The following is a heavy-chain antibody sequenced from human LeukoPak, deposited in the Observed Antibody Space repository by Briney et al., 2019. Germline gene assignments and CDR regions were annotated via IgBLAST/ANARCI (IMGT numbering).Heavy chain of an antibody. CDR3: ARAHRTAYYYGSGSYYAY. V-gene: IGHV5-51*01. CDR1: AYSFTSYW. Sequence: GESLKIFCKGSAYSFTSYWIGWVRRMPGQGLEWMGSVYPGDSYTRHSPSFQGQVTISTEKSINHPYLRGRGLEASDTAMYYCARAHRTAYYYGSGSYYAYWGQGTLVTVSS. D-gene: IGHD3-10*01. J-gene: IGHJ4*02. CDR2: VYPGDSYT.